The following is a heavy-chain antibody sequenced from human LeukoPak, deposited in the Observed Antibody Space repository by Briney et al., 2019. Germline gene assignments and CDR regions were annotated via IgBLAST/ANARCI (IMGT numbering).Heavy chain of an antibody. CDR2: IKSKTDGGTT. J-gene: IGHJ3*02. D-gene: IGHD5-12*01. Sequence: GGSVRLSCAASGFTFSNAWMSWVRQAPGNGLEWVGRIKSKTDGGTTDYAATVKGRFTISRDDSKNTLYLQMNSLKTEDTAVYYCTTDGYSGYGGYAAFDIWGQGTMVTVSS. V-gene: IGHV3-15*01. CDR3: TTDGYSGYGGYAAFDI. CDR1: GFTFSNAW.